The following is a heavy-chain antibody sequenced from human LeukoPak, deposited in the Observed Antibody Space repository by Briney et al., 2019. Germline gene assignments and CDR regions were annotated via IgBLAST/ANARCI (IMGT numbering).Heavy chain of an antibody. Sequence: SETLSLTCTVSGVSVSSSSYYWGWIRQPPGKGLEWIGSIYYSGSTYYNPSLKSRVTISVDTSKNQFSLKLSSVTAADTAVYYCARPYYYDVNFDYWGQGTLVTVSS. V-gene: IGHV4-39*01. J-gene: IGHJ4*02. CDR2: IYYSGST. D-gene: IGHD3-22*01. CDR1: GVSVSSSSYY. CDR3: ARPYYYDVNFDY.